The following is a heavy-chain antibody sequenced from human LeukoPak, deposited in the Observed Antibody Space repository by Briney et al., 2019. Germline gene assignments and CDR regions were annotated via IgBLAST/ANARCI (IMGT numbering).Heavy chain of an antibody. CDR2: TYYRSKWYN. J-gene: IGHJ4*02. V-gene: IGHV6-1*01. CDR3: ARASGSGSYRWHFDY. CDR1: GGSVSSNSAA. Sequence: SQTLSLTCAIPGGSVSSNSAAWNWIRQPPSRGLEWPGRTYYRSKWYNDYAVSVKSRITINPDTSKNQFSLQLNSVTPEDTAVYYCARASGSGSYRWHFDYWGQGTLVTDSS. D-gene: IGHD3-10*01.